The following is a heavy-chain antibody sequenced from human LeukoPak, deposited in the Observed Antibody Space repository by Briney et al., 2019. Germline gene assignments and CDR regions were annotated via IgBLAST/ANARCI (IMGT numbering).Heavy chain of an antibody. CDR3: AKDLRSAWYYFDD. V-gene: IGHV3-23*01. J-gene: IGHJ4*02. D-gene: IGHD6-19*01. Sequence: ISGSAGNTYYADSVKGRFTISRDNSKNTLYLQMNSLRAEDTAVYYCAKDLRSAWYYFDDWGQGTLVTVSS. CDR2: ISGSAGNT.